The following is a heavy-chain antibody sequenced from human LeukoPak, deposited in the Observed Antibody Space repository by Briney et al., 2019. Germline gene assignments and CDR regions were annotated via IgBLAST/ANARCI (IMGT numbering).Heavy chain of an antibody. V-gene: IGHV1-69*02. D-gene: IGHD4-17*01. CDR1: GGTFTSYT. CDR2: IIPILGIA. Sequence: VASVKVSCKASGGTFTSYTISWVRQAPGQGLEWMGRIIPILGIANSAQKFQGRVTITADKSTSTAYMELSSLRSEDTAVYYCASAATVTTGADYWGQGTLVTVSS. J-gene: IGHJ4*02. CDR3: ASAATVTTGADY.